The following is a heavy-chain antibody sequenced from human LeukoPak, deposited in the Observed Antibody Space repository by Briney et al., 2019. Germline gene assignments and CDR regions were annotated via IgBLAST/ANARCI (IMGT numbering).Heavy chain of an antibody. J-gene: IGHJ3*02. CDR3: ANDRLRSSGRSPLDAFDI. D-gene: IGHD3-22*01. CDR1: GFSFTTYA. CDR2: ISGSGGTT. V-gene: IGHV3-23*01. Sequence: PGGSLRLSCAATGFSFTTYAMSWVRQAPGRGLEWVSGISGSGGTTYYADSVKGRFTISRDNSRNTLYLQMKSLRAEDTATYYCANDRLRSSGRSPLDAFDIWGQGTMVTVSS.